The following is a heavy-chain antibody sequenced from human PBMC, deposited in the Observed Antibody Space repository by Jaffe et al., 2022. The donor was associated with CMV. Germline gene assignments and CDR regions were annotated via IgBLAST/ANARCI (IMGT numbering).Heavy chain of an antibody. CDR1: GYTFTSYG. D-gene: IGHD6-6*01. CDR3: ATAARPGIPFADYYYGMDV. V-gene: IGHV1-18*01. Sequence: QVQLVQSGAEVKKPGASVKVSCKASGYTFTSYGISWVRQAPGQGLEWMGWISAYNGNTNYAQKLQGRVTMTTDTSTSTAYMELRSLRSDDTAVYYCATAARPGIPFADYYYGMDVWGQGTTVTVSS. J-gene: IGHJ6*02. CDR2: ISAYNGNT.